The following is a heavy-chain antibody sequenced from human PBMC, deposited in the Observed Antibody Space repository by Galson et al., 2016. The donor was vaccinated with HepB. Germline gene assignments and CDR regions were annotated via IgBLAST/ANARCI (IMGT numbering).Heavy chain of an antibody. V-gene: IGHV3-11*06. J-gene: IGHJ4*02. Sequence: SLRLSCAASRFTFNDYYMSWIRQAPGKGLEWVSSISSGSSYMDYADSVKGRFTISRDNAKNSMYLQMNSLRAEDTAVYYCARDGGGPQPIDYWGQGTLVIVSS. CDR1: RFTFNDYY. D-gene: IGHD3-16*01. CDR3: ARDGGGPQPIDY. CDR2: ISSGSSYM.